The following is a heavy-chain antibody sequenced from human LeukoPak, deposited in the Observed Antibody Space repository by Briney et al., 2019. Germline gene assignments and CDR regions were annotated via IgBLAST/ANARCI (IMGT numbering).Heavy chain of an antibody. J-gene: IGHJ3*02. CDR1: GFTFSSYS. CDR3: ARVNRGDAFDI. Sequence: GGSLRLSCAASGFTFSSYSMHWVRQAPGKGLEWVSYISSGSGTIYYADSVKGRFTIYRDNSKNTPYLQMNSLRAEDTAVYYCARVNRGDAFDIWGQGTLVTVSS. V-gene: IGHV3-48*04. D-gene: IGHD3-16*02. CDR2: ISSGSGTI.